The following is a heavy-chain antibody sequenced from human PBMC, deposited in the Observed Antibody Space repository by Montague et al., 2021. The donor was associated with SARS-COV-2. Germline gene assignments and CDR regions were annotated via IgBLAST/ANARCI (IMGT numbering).Heavy chain of an antibody. CDR2: IYTSGST. CDR1: GGSISSGSYY. V-gene: IGHV4-61*02. CDR3: ARGPLVGGYDPDGMDV. D-gene: IGHD5-12*01. J-gene: IGHJ6*02. Sequence: TLSLTCTVSGGSISSGSYYWSWIRQPAGKGLEWIGRIYTSGSTNYNPSLKSRVTISVDTSKNQFSLKLSSVTAADTAVYYCARGPLVGGYDPDGMDVWGQGTTVTVSS.